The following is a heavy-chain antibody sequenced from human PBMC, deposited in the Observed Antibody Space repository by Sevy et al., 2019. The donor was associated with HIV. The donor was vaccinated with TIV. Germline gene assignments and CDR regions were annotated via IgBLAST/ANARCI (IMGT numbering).Heavy chain of an antibody. CDR1: GGSINSGGYS. D-gene: IGHD4-17*01. Sequence: SENLSLTCAVSGGSINSGGYSWSWIRQPPGKGLEWIGYIYHSGSTYYNPSLKSRVTISVDRSKNQFSLKLSSVTAADTAVYYCARALYYGDYVFDIWGQGTMVTVSS. V-gene: IGHV4-30-2*01. CDR3: ARALYYGDYVFDI. J-gene: IGHJ3*02. CDR2: IYHSGST.